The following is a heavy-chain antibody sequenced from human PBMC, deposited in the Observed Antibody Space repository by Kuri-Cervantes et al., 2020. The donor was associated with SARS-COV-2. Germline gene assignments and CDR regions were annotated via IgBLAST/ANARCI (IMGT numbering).Heavy chain of an antibody. J-gene: IGHJ4*02. CDR2: IYTSGST. D-gene: IGHD3-10*01. CDR1: GGSISSYY. Sequence: SETLSLTCTVSGGSISSYYWSWIRQPAGKGLEWIGRIYTSGSTNYNPSLKSRVTISVDTSKNQFSLKLSSVTAADTAVYYCARHFYGSGTYYNEGFVDYWGQGTLVTVSS. V-gene: IGHV4-4*07. CDR3: ARHFYGSGTYYNEGFVDY.